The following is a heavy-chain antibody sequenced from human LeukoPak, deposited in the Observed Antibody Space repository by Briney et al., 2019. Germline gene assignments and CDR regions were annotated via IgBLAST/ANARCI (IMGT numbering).Heavy chain of an antibody. D-gene: IGHD3-9*01. J-gene: IGHJ4*02. CDR3: ARSGKIYFDWLLDY. V-gene: IGHV3-11*04. Sequence: GGSLRLSCAASGFTLSDYYMSWIRQAPGKGLEWVSYIGRSGTTIHYADSVKGRFTSSWDNAKKSLYLQMNSLRAEDTAVYYCARSGKIYFDWLLDYWGQGTLVTVSS. CDR1: GFTLSDYY. CDR2: IGRSGTTI.